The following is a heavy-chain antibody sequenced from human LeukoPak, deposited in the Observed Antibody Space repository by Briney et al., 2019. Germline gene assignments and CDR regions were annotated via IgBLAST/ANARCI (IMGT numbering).Heavy chain of an antibody. CDR2: ISAYNGNT. CDR1: GYTFTSYG. V-gene: IGHV1-18*01. CDR3: AREYDYGLPYYFDY. J-gene: IGHJ4*02. Sequence: ASVKVSCKASGYTFTSYGISWVRQAPGQGLEWMGWISAYNGNTNYAQKLQGRVTMTTDTSTSTAYMELRSLRTDDTAVYYCAREYDYGLPYYFDYWGQGTLVTVSS. D-gene: IGHD4-17*01.